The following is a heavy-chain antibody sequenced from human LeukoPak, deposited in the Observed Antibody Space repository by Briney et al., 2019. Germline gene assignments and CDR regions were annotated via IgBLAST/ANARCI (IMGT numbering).Heavy chain of an antibody. D-gene: IGHD3-16*01. CDR3: ARSVITFLLGTEDDY. Sequence: ASVKVSCKASGYTFTGYYMHWVRQAPGQGLEWMGWINPNSGGTNYAQKFQGRVTMTRDTSISTAYMELSRLRSDDTAVYYCARSVITFLLGTEDDYWGQGTLVTVSS. CDR1: GYTFTGYY. J-gene: IGHJ4*02. V-gene: IGHV1-2*02. CDR2: INPNSGGT.